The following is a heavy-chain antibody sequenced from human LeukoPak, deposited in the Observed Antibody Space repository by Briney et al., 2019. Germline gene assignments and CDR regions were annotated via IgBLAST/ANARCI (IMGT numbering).Heavy chain of an antibody. J-gene: IGHJ4*02. Sequence: GGSLRLSCAASGFTFSSYWMHWVRQAPGKGLVWVSRISPDGSTTGHADSVKGRFTTSRDNSKNTLYLQMNSLRAEDTAVYYCAKDRHYYDSSGYYSFDYWGQGTLVTVSS. V-gene: IGHV3-74*01. D-gene: IGHD3-22*01. CDR2: ISPDGSTT. CDR3: AKDRHYYDSSGYYSFDY. CDR1: GFTFSSYW.